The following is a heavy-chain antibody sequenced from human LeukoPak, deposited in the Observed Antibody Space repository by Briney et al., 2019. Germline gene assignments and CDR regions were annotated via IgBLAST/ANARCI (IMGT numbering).Heavy chain of an antibody. D-gene: IGHD3-10*01. V-gene: IGHV3-23*01. CDR3: AKAYGSESAWLDP. CDR1: GFAFSSYA. J-gene: IGHJ5*02. Sequence: PGGSLRLSCAASGFAFSSYAMIWVRQAPGKGLEWVSGISGNDGSTFYADSVKGRFTISRDNSKNTMYLHMNSLTGEDTALYYCAKAYGSESAWLDPWGQGTLVTVSS. CDR2: ISGNDGST.